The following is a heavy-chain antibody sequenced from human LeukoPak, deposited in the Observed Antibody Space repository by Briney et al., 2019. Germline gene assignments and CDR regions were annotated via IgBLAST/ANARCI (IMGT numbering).Heavy chain of an antibody. V-gene: IGHV3-30*01. Sequence: GGSLRLSCAASGFTFSSYAMHWVRQAPGKGLEWVAVISYDGSNKYYADSVKGRFTISRDNSKNTLYLQMNSLRAGDTAVYYCAIVGATGYWGQGTLVTVSS. CDR3: AIVGATGY. CDR1: GFTFSSYA. J-gene: IGHJ4*02. D-gene: IGHD1-26*01. CDR2: ISYDGSNK.